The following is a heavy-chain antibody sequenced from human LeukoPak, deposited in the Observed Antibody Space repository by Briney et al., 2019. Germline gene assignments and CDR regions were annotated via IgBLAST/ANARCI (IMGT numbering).Heavy chain of an antibody. V-gene: IGHV3-7*01. D-gene: IGHD2-15*01. CDR1: GFTFSSYW. J-gene: IGHJ4*02. Sequence: GGSLRLSCTASGFTFSSYWMTWVRQAPGKGLEWVANIKQDGSEKYYVDSVKGRFTISRDNAKNSLYPQMNSLRAEDTAVYYCARDGGRKDDYWGQGTLVTVSS. CDR3: ARDGGRKDDY. CDR2: IKQDGSEK.